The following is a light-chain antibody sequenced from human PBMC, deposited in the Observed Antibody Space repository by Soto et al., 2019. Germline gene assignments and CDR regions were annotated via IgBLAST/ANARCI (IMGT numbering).Light chain of an antibody. J-gene: IGLJ1*01. CDR3: SSYKGSSTFV. CDR1: SSDVGGYNY. CDR2: DVN. V-gene: IGLV2-14*01. Sequence: QSVLTQPASVSGSPGQSITISCTGTSSDVGGYNYVSWYQQLPGKAPKLMIYDVNNRPSGVSNRFSGSKSGNTASLTISGLQAEDEADYYCSSYKGSSTFVCGTGTKVTVL.